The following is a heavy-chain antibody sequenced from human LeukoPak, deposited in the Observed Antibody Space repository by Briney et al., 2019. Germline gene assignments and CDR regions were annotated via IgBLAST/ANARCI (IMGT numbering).Heavy chain of an antibody. CDR2: INHSGST. CDR3: ARGGQQLAYYYYYGMDV. V-gene: IGHV4-39*07. D-gene: IGHD6-13*01. J-gene: IGHJ6*02. CDR1: GGSISSGDYY. Sequence: SETLSLTCTVSGGSISSGDYYWSWIRQPPGKGLEWIGEINHSGSTNYNPSLKSRVTISVDTSKNQFSLKLSSVTAADTAVYYCARGGQQLAYYYYYGMDVWGQGTTVTVSS.